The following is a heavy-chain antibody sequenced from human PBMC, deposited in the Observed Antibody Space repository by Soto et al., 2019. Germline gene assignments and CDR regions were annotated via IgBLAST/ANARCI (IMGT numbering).Heavy chain of an antibody. CDR2: ISHNAVT. D-gene: IGHD3-16*01. J-gene: IGHJ1*01. V-gene: IGHV4-31*11. Sequence: TLSLSCAVFGGSISSDTYYWSCIRQYPGRGLEWIGYISHNAVTWYNPSLQSRVNISIDKSANHFSLTLKSVTAADTAVYYGARAKVGMLPWGKGTLVTVSS. CDR1: GGSISSDTYY. CDR3: ARAKVGMLP.